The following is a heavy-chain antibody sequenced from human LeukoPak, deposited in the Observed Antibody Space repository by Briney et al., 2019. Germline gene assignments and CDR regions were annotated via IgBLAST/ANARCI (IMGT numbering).Heavy chain of an antibody. D-gene: IGHD3-10*01. J-gene: IGHJ4*02. CDR3: ATRYASGPIADY. CDR1: GFSFDDFA. CDR2: ITWNGGTI. V-gene: IGHV3-9*01. Sequence: PGRSLRLSCAASGFSFDDFAMHWVRQAPGKGLEWVSGITWNGGTIDYADSVKGRFTISRDNAKNSLYLHMNSLRAEDTALYYCATRYASGPIADYWGQGTLVTVSS.